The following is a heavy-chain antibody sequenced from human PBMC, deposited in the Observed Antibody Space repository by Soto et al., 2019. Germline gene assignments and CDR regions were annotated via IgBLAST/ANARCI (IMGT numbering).Heavy chain of an antibody. CDR3: ARDHPTAMVAFDI. D-gene: IGHD5-18*01. CDR2: IWYDGSNK. CDR1: GFTFSSYG. J-gene: IGHJ3*02. V-gene: IGHV3-33*01. Sequence: PGGSLRLSCAASGFTFSSYGMHWVRQAPGKGLEWVAVIWYDGSNKYYADSVKGRFTISRDNSKNTLYLQMNSLRAEDTAVYYCARDHPTAMVAFDIWGQGTMVTVSS.